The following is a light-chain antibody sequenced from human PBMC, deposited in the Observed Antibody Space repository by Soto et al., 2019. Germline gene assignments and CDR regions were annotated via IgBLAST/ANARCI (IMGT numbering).Light chain of an antibody. CDR3: CSYAGSYTWV. J-gene: IGLJ3*02. Sequence: QSALPQPRSVSGSPGQSVTISCTGTSSDVGTYKYVSWYQQQPGKAPKLMVYDVSERPSGVPDRFFGSKSGNTASLTISGLQAEDEGDYYCCSYAGSYTWVFGGGTKLTVL. CDR2: DVS. CDR1: SSDVGTYKY. V-gene: IGLV2-11*01.